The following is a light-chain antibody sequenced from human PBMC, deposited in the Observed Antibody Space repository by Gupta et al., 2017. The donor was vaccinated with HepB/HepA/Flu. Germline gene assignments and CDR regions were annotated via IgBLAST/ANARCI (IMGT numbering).Light chain of an antibody. CDR1: SSDVGGYNY. CDR2: DVS. CDR3: CSYAGSYTYI. V-gene: IGLV2-11*01. Sequence: QSALTQPRSVSGSPGQSGTISCTGTSSDVGGYNYVSWYQQHPGKAPKLMIYDVSKRPSGVPDRFSGSNSGTAASLTISGLQAEDDADYCCCSYAGSYTYIFGTGTKVTVL. J-gene: IGLJ1*01.